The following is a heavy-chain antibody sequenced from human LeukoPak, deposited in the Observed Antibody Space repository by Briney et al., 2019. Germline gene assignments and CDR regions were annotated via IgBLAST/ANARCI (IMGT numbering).Heavy chain of an antibody. V-gene: IGHV1-46*01. Sequence: ASVKVSCKASGYTFTSYYMHWVRQAPGQGLEWMGIINPSGGSTSYAQKFQGRVTMTRDTSTSTVCMELSSLRSEDTAVYYCASSLAYCGGDCSPPDYWGQGTLVTVSS. D-gene: IGHD2-21*02. CDR2: INPSGGST. CDR1: GYTFTSYY. J-gene: IGHJ4*02. CDR3: ASSLAYCGGDCSPPDY.